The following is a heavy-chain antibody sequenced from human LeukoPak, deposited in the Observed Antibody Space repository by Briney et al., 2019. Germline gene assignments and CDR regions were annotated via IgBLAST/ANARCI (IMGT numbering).Heavy chain of an antibody. J-gene: IGHJ4*02. CDR1: GFTLSSYW. D-gene: IGHD6-19*01. V-gene: IGHV3-30*18. CDR2: ISYDGSNK. Sequence: GGSLRLSCAASGFTLSSYWMHWVRQAPGKGLEWVAVISYDGSNKYYADSVKGRFTISRDNSKNTLYLQMNSLRAEDTAVYYCAKDRYSSGWYFDYWGQGTLVTVSS. CDR3: AKDRYSSGWYFDY.